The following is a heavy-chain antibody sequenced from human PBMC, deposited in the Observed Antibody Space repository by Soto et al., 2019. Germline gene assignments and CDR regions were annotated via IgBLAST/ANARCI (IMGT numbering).Heavy chain of an antibody. D-gene: IGHD2-2*01. V-gene: IGHV3-23*01. CDR2: TSGSGGST. Sequence: PGGSLRLSCAASGFTFRTYAMSWVRQAPGKGLEWVSATSGSGGSTYYADSVKGRFTISRDNSKNTMYLQMNSLRAEDTAVYYCARAHLALGSCSSSSCFEAIDYWGQGTLVTVSS. CDR3: ARAHLALGSCSSSSCFEAIDY. J-gene: IGHJ4*02. CDR1: GFTFRTYA.